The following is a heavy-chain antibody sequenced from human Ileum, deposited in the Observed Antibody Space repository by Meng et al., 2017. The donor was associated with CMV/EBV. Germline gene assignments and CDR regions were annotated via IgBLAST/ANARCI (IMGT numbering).Heavy chain of an antibody. CDR1: ESSFSDYS. V-gene: IGHV3-30*09. Sequence: SCAASESSFSDYSVHWLRQPPDEGLEMVALLSFDGRTTFADSVRARFAITRDNSKNTVSLQMNTLTTEDTAVYYCARDRSRTRGWHIDFDYWGQGTLVTVSS. CDR3: ARDRSRTRGWHIDFDY. CDR2: LSFDGRTT. J-gene: IGHJ4*02.